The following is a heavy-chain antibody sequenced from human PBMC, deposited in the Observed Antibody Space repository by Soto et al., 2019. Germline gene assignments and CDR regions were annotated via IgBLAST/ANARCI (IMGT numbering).Heavy chain of an antibody. V-gene: IGHV1-8*01. Sequence: ASVKVSCKASGYTFTSYDINWVRQATGQGLGWMGWMNPNSGNTGYAQKFQGRVTMTRNTSISTAYMGLSSLRSEDTAVYYCARVHLTGDHHWGQGTLVTVSS. CDR3: ARVHLTGDHH. CDR2: MNPNSGNT. CDR1: GYTFTSYD. D-gene: IGHD7-27*01. J-gene: IGHJ4*02.